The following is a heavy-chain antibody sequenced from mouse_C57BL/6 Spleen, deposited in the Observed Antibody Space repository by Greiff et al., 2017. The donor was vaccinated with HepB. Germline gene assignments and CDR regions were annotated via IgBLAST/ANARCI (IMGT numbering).Heavy chain of an antibody. D-gene: IGHD2-4*01. Sequence: EVQLQQSGAELVKPGASVKLSCTASGFNIKDYYMHWVKQRPEQGLEWIGRIDPEDGETKYAPKFQVKAPITADTSSNTAYLQLSSLTSEDTAVYYCVPYDYDGFAYWGQGTLVTVSA. CDR3: VPYDYDGFAY. CDR2: IDPEDGET. J-gene: IGHJ3*01. CDR1: GFNIKDYY. V-gene: IGHV14-2*01.